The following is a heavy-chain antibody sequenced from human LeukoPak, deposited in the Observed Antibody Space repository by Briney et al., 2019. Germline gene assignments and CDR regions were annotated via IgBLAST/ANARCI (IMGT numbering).Heavy chain of an antibody. CDR2: IYGSGQTT. J-gene: IGHJ4*02. CDR3: AKVSKQWPDGYLVF. V-gene: IGHV3-23*01. CDR1: GFTFTIYA. Sequence: GGSLRLSCAASGFTFTIYAMTWVRQAPGKGLEWVSGIYGSGQTTYYADSVKGRFTISRYNSKNTLYVQMSSLRLGDTAVYYCAKVSKQWPDGYLVFWGQGALVTVSS. D-gene: IGHD6-19*01.